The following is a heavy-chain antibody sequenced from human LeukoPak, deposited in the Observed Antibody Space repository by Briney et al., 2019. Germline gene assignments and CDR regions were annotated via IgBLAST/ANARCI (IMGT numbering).Heavy chain of an antibody. CDR3: ARGRRLRREYYYMDV. D-gene: IGHD4-17*01. J-gene: IGHJ6*03. CDR2: INPNSGGT. V-gene: IGHV1-2*02. Sequence: GASVKVSCKASGYTFTGYYMHWVRQAPGQGLEWMGWINPNSGGTNYAQKFQGRVTMTRDTSISTAYMELSSLRSEDTAVYYCARGRRLRREYYYMDVWGKGTTVTVSS. CDR1: GYTFTGYY.